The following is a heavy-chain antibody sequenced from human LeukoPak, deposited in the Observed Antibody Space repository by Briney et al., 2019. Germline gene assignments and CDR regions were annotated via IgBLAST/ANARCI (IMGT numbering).Heavy chain of an antibody. J-gene: IGHJ6*02. Sequence: EGSLRPSCAASGFTFSDYYMSWIRQAPGKGLEWVSYISSSGSTIYYADSVKGRFTISRDNAKNSLYLQMNSLRAEDTAVYYCARGEGRYSLYGMDVWGQGTTVTVSS. V-gene: IGHV3-11*01. CDR3: ARGEGRYSLYGMDV. CDR2: ISSSGSTI. D-gene: IGHD5-18*01. CDR1: GFTFSDYY.